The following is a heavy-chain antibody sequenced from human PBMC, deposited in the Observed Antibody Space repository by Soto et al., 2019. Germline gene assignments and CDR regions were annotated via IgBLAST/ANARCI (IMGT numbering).Heavy chain of an antibody. V-gene: IGHV3-33*01. CDR1: GFTFSSYG. CDR3: ARDFSYCSGGSCYGNDAFDI. D-gene: IGHD2-15*01. J-gene: IGHJ3*02. CDR2: IWYDGSNK. Sequence: GGSLRLSCAASGFTFSSYGMHWVRQAPGNGLEWVAVIWYDGSNKYYADSVKGRFTISRDNSKNTLYLQMNSLRAEDTAVYYCARDFSYCSGGSCYGNDAFDIWGQGTMVTVSS.